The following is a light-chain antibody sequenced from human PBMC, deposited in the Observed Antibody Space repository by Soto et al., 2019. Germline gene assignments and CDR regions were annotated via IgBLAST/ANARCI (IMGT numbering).Light chain of an antibody. J-gene: IGKJ3*01. CDR2: ATS. Sequence: DIHMTHSPSSLSASVVDRVTITCRASQGINHYLAWFQQKPGKVPKLLIYATSTLQSGVPSRFSGSGFGTDFTLTISSLQPEDVATYYCQKHNSAPLFFGPGTKVDIK. CDR3: QKHNSAPLF. CDR1: QGINHY. V-gene: IGKV1-27*01.